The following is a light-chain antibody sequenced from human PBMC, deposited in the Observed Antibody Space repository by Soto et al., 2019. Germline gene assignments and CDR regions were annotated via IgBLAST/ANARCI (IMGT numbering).Light chain of an antibody. Sequence: QSALTQPPSASGSPGQSVTISCTGTSSDVGGCNYVSWYQQYPGKAPKLMIYEVSKRPSGVPDRFSGSKSGNTASLTVSGLQAEDEADYYCSSYGGSNNLVFGGGTKLTVL. CDR2: EVS. V-gene: IGLV2-8*01. J-gene: IGLJ2*01. CDR1: SSDVGGCNY. CDR3: SSYGGSNNLV.